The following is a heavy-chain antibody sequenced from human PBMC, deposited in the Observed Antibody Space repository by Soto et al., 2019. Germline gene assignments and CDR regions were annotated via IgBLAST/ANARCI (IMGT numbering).Heavy chain of an antibody. D-gene: IGHD6-13*01. CDR3: ARVFSVSSPYNWFDP. V-gene: IGHV3-23*01. Sequence: EVQLLESGGGLVQPGGSLRLSCTSSTFTFTTYAMSWVRQAPGKGLEWVSAISGSGDRTFYADSLKGRFTISRDNSKNTLYLQMNRLRVEDMAIYYCARVFSVSSPYNWFDPWGQGTLVTVSS. CDR1: TFTFTTYA. J-gene: IGHJ5*02. CDR2: ISGSGDRT.